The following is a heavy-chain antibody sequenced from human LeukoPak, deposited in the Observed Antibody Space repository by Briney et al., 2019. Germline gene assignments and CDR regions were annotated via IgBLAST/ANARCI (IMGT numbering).Heavy chain of an antibody. CDR2: MYLSGTT. V-gene: IGHV4-4*02. D-gene: IGHD3-22*01. CDR1: GDSINSPDL. J-gene: IGHJ4*02. Sequence: PSGTLSLTCTVSGDSINSPDLWSWVRQPPGKGLEWIGEMYLSGTTHSNPSVKSRVTISIDKSKNQFFLNLNSVTAADTAVYYCAGLVGRYSSGLYYYYFDYWGQGILVTVSS. CDR3: AGLVGRYSSGLYYYYFDY.